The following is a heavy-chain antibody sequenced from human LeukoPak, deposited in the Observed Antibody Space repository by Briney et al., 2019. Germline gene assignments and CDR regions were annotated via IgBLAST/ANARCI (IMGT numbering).Heavy chain of an antibody. D-gene: IGHD6-6*01. CDR2: IIPIFGTA. J-gene: IGHJ3*02. CDR3: ARERSIAARPFYDAFDI. CDR1: GYTFTSYY. Sequence: SVKVSCKASGYTFTSYYMHWVRQAPGQGLEWMGGIIPIFGTANYAQKFQGRVMITADESTSTAYMELSSLRSEDTAVYYCARERSIAARPFYDAFDIWGQGTMVTVSS. V-gene: IGHV1-69*13.